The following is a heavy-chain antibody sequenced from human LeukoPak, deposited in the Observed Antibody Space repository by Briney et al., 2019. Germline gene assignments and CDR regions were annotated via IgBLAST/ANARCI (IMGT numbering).Heavy chain of an antibody. J-gene: IGHJ3*01. CDR1: GFTFNFYS. Sequence: GGSLRLSCAASGFTFNFYSMSWVRQAPGKGLEWLSSFISATSTYLYYADSVKGRFTISRDNTSNSLFLQLKSLTVEDTAMYFCAREGLRSRTTSFGVVPDAFDLWGQGRMVTVSS. CDR3: AREGLRSRTTSFGVVPDAFDL. V-gene: IGHV3-21*06. D-gene: IGHD3-3*01. CDR2: FISATSTYL.